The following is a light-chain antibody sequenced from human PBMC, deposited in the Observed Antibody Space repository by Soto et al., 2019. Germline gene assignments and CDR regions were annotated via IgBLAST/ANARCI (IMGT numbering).Light chain of an antibody. CDR3: KQYNSYSGA. Sequence: DIQMTQSPSTLSASVGDRVTITCRASQSISSWLAWYQQKPGKAPKLLIYKASSLESGVPSRFSGSGFGTEFTLTICSLLFDVFATYYCKQYNSYSGAFGQGTRGDIK. CDR2: KAS. V-gene: IGKV1-5*03. J-gene: IGKJ1*01. CDR1: QSISSW.